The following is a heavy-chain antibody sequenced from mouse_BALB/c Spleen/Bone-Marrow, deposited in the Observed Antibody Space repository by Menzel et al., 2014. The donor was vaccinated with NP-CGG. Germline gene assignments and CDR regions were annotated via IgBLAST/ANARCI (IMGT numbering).Heavy chain of an antibody. Sequence: VQLKESGAELVKLGASVKLSCTASGFNIKDTYMHWVKQRPEQGLEWIGRIDPANGNTKYDPKFQGKATITADTSSNTAYLQFSSLTSEDTAVYYCARWEYYAMDYWGQGTSVTVSS. V-gene: IGHV14-3*02. D-gene: IGHD4-1*01. CDR1: GFNIKDTY. J-gene: IGHJ4*01. CDR2: IDPANGNT. CDR3: ARWEYYAMDY.